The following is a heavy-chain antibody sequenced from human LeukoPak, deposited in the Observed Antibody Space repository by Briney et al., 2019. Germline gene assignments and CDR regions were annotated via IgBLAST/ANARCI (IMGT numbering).Heavy chain of an antibody. D-gene: IGHD1-1*01. CDR2: ISAYTGNT. CDR3: ARGGAWNYADY. CDR1: GYTFTSYG. V-gene: IGHV1-18*01. J-gene: IGHJ4*02. Sequence: GASVKVSCKASGYTFTSYGISWVRQAPGHGLGWMGWISAYTGNTNYAQKPPGRVTMTTDPSTRTASLELRSLRSDDTAVYYCARGGAWNYADYWGQRTRDTVSS.